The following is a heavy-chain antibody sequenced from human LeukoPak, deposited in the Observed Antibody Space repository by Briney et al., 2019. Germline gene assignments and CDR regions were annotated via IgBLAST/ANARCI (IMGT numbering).Heavy chain of an antibody. CDR2: ISGSGGST. Sequence: PGRSLRLSCAASGFTFSSYAMSWVRQAPGKGLEWVSAISGSGGSTYYADSVKGRFTISRDNSKNTLYLQMNSLRAEDTAVYYCAKVHGETYYDILTGYYSPYYFDYWGQGTLVTVSS. J-gene: IGHJ4*02. CDR3: AKVHGETYYDILTGYYSPYYFDY. V-gene: IGHV3-23*01. D-gene: IGHD3-9*01. CDR1: GFTFSSYA.